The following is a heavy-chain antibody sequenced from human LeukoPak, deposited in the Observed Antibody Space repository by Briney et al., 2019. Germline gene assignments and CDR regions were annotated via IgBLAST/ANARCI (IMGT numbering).Heavy chain of an antibody. CDR2: INPNSGGT. V-gene: IGHV1-2*02. CDR1: GYTFTGYY. CDR3: ARFIAMDGDFDN. J-gene: IGHJ4*02. Sequence: ASVTVSCKASGYTFTGYYMHWVRQAPGQGLEWMGWINPNSGGTNYAQKFQGRVTMTRDTSINTAYMELSRLRSDDTAVYYCARFIAMDGDFDNWGQGTLVTVSS. D-gene: IGHD6-19*01.